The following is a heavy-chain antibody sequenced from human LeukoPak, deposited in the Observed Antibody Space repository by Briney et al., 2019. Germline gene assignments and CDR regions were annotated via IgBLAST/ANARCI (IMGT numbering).Heavy chain of an antibody. J-gene: IGHJ3*02. Sequence: PSETLSLTCTVSGYSISSGYYWGWIRQPPGKGLEWIASIYHSGITYYNPSLKSRVTISVDTSKNQFSLSLSSVIAADTAVYYCARVAGSGPHTGAFDIWGQGTMVTVSS. CDR2: IYHSGIT. D-gene: IGHD3-10*01. CDR1: GYSISSGYY. CDR3: ARVAGSGPHTGAFDI. V-gene: IGHV4-38-2*02.